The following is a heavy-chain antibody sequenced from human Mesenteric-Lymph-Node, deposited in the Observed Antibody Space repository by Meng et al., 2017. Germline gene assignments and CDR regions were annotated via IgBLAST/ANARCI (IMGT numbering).Heavy chain of an antibody. CDR3: AREDTVMSSYYFDY. V-gene: IGHV1-18*01. J-gene: IGHJ4*02. CDR2: ISAYNGNT. Sequence: ASVKVSCKASGYTFTSYGISWVRQAPGQGLEWMGWISAYNGNTNYAQKLQGRVTMTTDTSTSTAYMELRSLRSDDTAVYYCAREDTVMSSYYFDYWGQGTLVTVSS. D-gene: IGHD4-17*01. CDR1: GYTFTSYG.